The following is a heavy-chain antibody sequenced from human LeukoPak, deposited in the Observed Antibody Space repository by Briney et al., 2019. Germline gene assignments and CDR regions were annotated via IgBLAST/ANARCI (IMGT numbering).Heavy chain of an antibody. V-gene: IGHV4-30-2*01. D-gene: IGHD1-26*01. Sequence: SQTLSLTCTVSGGSISSGDYYWSWIRQPPGKGLEWIGYISQSGSTYYNASLRGRVTISVDKSKNQFSLKLSSVTAADTAVYYCARAGFSGSYYGLNFFDYWGQGTLVTVSS. J-gene: IGHJ4*02. CDR2: ISQSGST. CDR3: ARAGFSGSYYGLNFFDY. CDR1: GGSISSGDYY.